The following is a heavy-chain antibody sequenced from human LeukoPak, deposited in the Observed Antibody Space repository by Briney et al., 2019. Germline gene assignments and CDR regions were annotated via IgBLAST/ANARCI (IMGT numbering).Heavy chain of an antibody. CDR2: INTNTGNP. Sequence: GASVKVSCKASGGTFSSYAISWVRQAPGQGLEWMGWINTNTGNPTYAQGFTGRFVFSLDTSVSTAYLQISSLKAEDTAVYYCARDVGGGYVVANFDYWGQGTLVTVSS. CDR1: GGTFSSYA. J-gene: IGHJ4*02. V-gene: IGHV7-4-1*02. D-gene: IGHD3-10*02. CDR3: ARDVGGGYVVANFDY.